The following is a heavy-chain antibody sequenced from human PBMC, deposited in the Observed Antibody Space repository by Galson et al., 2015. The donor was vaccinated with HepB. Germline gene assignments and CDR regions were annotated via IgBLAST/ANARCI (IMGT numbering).Heavy chain of an antibody. J-gene: IGHJ6*03. CDR3: ARGGGSGSYYEYYYYMDV. Sequence: SVKVSCKASGYTFTSYDINWVRQATGQGLEWMGWMNPNSGNTGYAQKFQGRVTMTTDTSTSTAYMELRSLRSDDTAVYYCARGGGSGSYYEYYYYMDVWGKGTTVTVSS. V-gene: IGHV1-8*01. CDR2: MNPNSGNT. CDR1: GYTFTSYD. D-gene: IGHD1-26*01.